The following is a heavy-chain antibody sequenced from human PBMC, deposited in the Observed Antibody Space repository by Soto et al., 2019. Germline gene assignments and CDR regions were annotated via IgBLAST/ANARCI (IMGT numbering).Heavy chain of an antibody. J-gene: IGHJ4*02. D-gene: IGHD2-15*01. CDR2: IYYSGST. Sequence: SETLSLTCTVSGGSISSGGYYWSWIRQHPGKGLEWIGYIYYSGSTYYNPSLKSRVTISVDTSKNQFSLKLSSVTAADTAVYYCAREGSTHNGFDYWGQGTLVTDSS. V-gene: IGHV4-31*03. CDR3: AREGSTHNGFDY. CDR1: GGSISSGGYY.